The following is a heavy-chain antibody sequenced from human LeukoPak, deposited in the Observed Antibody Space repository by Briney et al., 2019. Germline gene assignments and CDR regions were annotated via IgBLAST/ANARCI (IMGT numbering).Heavy chain of an antibody. J-gene: IGHJ4*02. CDR3: ARAWVGSYWSPALDY. D-gene: IGHD1-26*01. CDR2: IYTSGST. Sequence: HPSETLSLTCAVYGGSFSGYYWSWIRQPAGKGLEWIGRIYTSGSTNYNPSLKSRVTMSVDTSKNQFSLKLSSVTAADTAVYYCARAWVGSYWSPALDYWGQGTLVTVSS. V-gene: IGHV4-59*10. CDR1: GGSFSGYY.